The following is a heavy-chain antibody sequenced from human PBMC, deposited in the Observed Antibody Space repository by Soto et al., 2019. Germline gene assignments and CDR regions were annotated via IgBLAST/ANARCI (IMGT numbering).Heavy chain of an antibody. Sequence: ASVKVSCKASGYTFSGYSITWVRQAPGQGLEWMGRISGYNGNTNYARTLRGRLTLTTDTSTSTAYMELRSLASDDTAVYYCARDVFCGGAPACPDMDVWGPGTTVTVS. CDR2: ISGYNGNT. CDR3: ARDVFCGGAPACPDMDV. CDR1: GYTFSGYS. J-gene: IGHJ6*02. D-gene: IGHD2-21*01. V-gene: IGHV1-18*04.